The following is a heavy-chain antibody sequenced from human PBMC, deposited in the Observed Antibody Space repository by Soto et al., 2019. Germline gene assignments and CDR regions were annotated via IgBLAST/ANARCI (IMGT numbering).Heavy chain of an antibody. Sequence: SETLSLTCTFSGGSISSYYWSWIRQPPGKGLEWIGYIYYSGSTNYNPSLKSRVTISVDTSKNQFSLKLSSVTAADTAVYYCASSIYYDFWSGYYPSYYYYYMDVWGKGTTVTVSS. D-gene: IGHD3-3*01. CDR3: ASSIYYDFWSGYYPSYYYYYMDV. CDR2: IYYSGST. V-gene: IGHV4-59*01. J-gene: IGHJ6*03. CDR1: GGSISSYY.